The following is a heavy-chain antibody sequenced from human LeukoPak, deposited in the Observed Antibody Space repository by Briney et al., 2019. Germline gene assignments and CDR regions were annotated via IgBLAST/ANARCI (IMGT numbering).Heavy chain of an antibody. CDR1: GFTLSSYN. CDR3: VRDHNYYFGY. CDR2: ITTSIDII. J-gene: IGHJ4*02. Sequence: GGSLRLSCAASGFTLSSYNMNWVRRAPGKGLEWISYITTSIDIISYADSVKGRFTISRDNAKNSLYLQVDSLRDEDTAVYYCVRDHNYYFGYWGQGILVTVSA. V-gene: IGHV3-48*02.